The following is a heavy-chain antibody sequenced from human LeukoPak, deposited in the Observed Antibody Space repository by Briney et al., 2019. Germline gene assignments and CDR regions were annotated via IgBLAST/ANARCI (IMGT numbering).Heavy chain of an antibody. Sequence: ASVKVSCKASGYTFTSYDLNWVRQATGRGLEWMGWMNPNSGNTGYAQKFQGRVTMTRNTSISTAYMELSSLRSEDTAVYYCAREGSGYDFYYYYYMDVWGKGTTVTVSS. CDR1: GYTFTSYD. V-gene: IGHV1-8*01. J-gene: IGHJ6*03. CDR2: MNPNSGNT. D-gene: IGHD5-12*01. CDR3: AREGSGYDFYYYYYMDV.